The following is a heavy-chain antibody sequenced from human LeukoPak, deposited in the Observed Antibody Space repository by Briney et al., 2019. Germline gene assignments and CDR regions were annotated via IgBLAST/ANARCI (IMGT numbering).Heavy chain of an antibody. D-gene: IGHD3-3*01. Sequence: GGSLRLSCAASGSTFSSYSMNWVRQAPGKGLEWVSYISSSSSTIYYADSVKGRFTISRDNAKNSLYLQMNSLRDEDTAVYYCAREGYDFWSGYSPMGHDYWGQGTLVTVSS. CDR1: GSTFSSYS. J-gene: IGHJ4*02. CDR2: ISSSSSTI. V-gene: IGHV3-48*02. CDR3: AREGYDFWSGYSPMGHDY.